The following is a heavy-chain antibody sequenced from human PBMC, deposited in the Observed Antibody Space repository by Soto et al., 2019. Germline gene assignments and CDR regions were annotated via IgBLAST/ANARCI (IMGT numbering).Heavy chain of an antibody. J-gene: IGHJ6*02. V-gene: IGHV3-48*02. Sequence: PGGSLRLSCVASGFSLSDYAVNWVRQAPGKGLEWVSFISSDSRTIYYADSMEGRFTVSRDNARNSVSLQMDSLRDEDAAVYYCARIKLVEWFFINVDVYDMDVWGQGTPVTVSS. CDR1: GFSLSDYA. D-gene: IGHD3-3*01. CDR2: ISSDSRTI. CDR3: ARIKLVEWFFINVDVYDMDV.